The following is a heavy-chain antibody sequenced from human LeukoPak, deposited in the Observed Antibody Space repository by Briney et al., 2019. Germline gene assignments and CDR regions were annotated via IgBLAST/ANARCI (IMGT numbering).Heavy chain of an antibody. D-gene: IGHD1-14*01. CDR1: GFTFDDYA. J-gene: IGHJ4*02. CDR2: ISWNSGST. CDR3: TKDISPHLPPAGSAFDL. Sequence: GGSLRLSCAASGFTFDDYAMHWVRQAPGRGLEWVSGISWNSGSTGYADSVKGRFTISRDNAKNTLYLQMNSLREEDTALFYCTKDISPHLPPAGSAFDLWGQGTLVTVSS. V-gene: IGHV3-9*01.